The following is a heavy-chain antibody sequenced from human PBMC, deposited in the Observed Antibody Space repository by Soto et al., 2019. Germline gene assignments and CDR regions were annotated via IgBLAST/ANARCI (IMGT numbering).Heavy chain of an antibody. CDR2: IDSTSMHI. J-gene: IGHJ4*02. V-gene: IGHV3-21*02. D-gene: IGHD1-26*01. Sequence: EVQLVESGGGLVKPGGSLRLSCAASGFTFSSNSMIWVRQAPGKGLVWVSYIDSTSMHIYYADSVKGRFTITRDNAKKSVYLQMTSLRAEDTAVYYCARLVGAYQHYIDYWGQGTLVTVSS. CDR3: ARLVGAYQHYIDY. CDR1: GFTFSSNS.